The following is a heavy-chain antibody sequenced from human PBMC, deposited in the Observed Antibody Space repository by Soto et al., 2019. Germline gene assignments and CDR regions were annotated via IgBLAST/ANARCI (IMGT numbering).Heavy chain of an antibody. CDR2: IKQEGRQE. CDR1: GFTFSSYW. D-gene: IGHD6-6*01. J-gene: IGHJ4*02. CDR3: ARIGYSSSCFDY. Sequence: EVQLVESGGGLVQPGGSLRLSCAASGFTFSSYWMSWVRQAPGKGLEWVANIKQEGRQEYYVESVKGRFTIYRDNAKNSVFLQMNSLRAEDTAVYYCARIGYSSSCFDYWGQGIPVTVSS. V-gene: IGHV3-7*01.